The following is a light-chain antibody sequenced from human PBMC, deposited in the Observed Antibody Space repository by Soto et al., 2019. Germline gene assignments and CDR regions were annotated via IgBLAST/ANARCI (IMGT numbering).Light chain of an antibody. Sequence: EIVLTQSPGTLSLSPGERASLSCRASQSIANSLAWYQQKPGQAPRLLIFGASNRATGIPDRFSGSGSGTDFTPTISRLEPEDFAVYHCQQYGGSPRTFGQGTNVERK. V-gene: IGKV3-20*01. CDR1: QSIANS. CDR2: GAS. CDR3: QQYGGSPRT. J-gene: IGKJ1*01.